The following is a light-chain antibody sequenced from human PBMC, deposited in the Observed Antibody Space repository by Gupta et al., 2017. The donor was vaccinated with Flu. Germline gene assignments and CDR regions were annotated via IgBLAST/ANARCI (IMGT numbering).Light chain of an antibody. CDR3: QAGDSGTCG. J-gene: IGLJ2*01. CDR1: TLGDVY. CDR2: QDT. Sequence: SSALTQPPSVSVSPGQTASVTCSGDTLGDVYVSWYQQKPGQSPVLVIYQDTQRPSGSPERCSGSNAGNTATLTISGTQAVDEADYYWQAGDSGTCGFGGGTKLTVL. V-gene: IGLV3-1*01.